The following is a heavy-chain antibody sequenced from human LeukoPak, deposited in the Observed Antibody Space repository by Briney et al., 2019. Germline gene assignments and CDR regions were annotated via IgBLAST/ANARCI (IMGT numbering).Heavy chain of an antibody. V-gene: IGHV4-34*01. CDR1: GGSFSGYY. J-gene: IGHJ4*02. CDR3: ARLTLCSSTSCLPDFDY. CDR2: INHSGST. Sequence: SETLSLTCAVYGGSFSGYYWSWIRQPPGKGLEWIGEINHSGSTNYNPSLKSRVTISVDTSKNQFSLKLSSVTAADTAVYCCARLTLCSSTSCLPDFDYWGQGTLVTVSS. D-gene: IGHD2-2*01.